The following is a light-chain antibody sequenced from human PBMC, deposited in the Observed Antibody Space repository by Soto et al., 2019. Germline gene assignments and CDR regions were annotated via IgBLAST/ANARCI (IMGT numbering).Light chain of an antibody. J-gene: IGLJ3*02. V-gene: IGLV2-14*01. CDR1: SGDVGAYNS. CDR2: EVS. Sequence: SALTQPASVSGSPGQSITISCTGTSGDVGAYNSVSWYQQHPGKAPKLIIYEVSHRPSGISNRFSGSKSGNTASLTISGLQTEDEADYYCASYTTSRPVVFGGGTKLTVL. CDR3: ASYTTSRPVV.